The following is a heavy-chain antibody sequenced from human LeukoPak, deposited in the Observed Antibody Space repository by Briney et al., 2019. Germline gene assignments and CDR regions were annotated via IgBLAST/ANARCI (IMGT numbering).Heavy chain of an antibody. CDR1: GGSISSYY. J-gene: IGHJ5*02. CDR3: ARDSGTTGEVKFDP. CDR2: IHYSGST. D-gene: IGHD3-10*01. Sequence: PSETLSLTCTVSGGSISSYYWSWIRQPPGKGLEWIGYIHYSGSTHYNPSLKSRVTISVDTSKKQVSLKLRSVTAADTAVYYCARDSGTTGEVKFDPWGQGTLVTVSS. V-gene: IGHV4-59*12.